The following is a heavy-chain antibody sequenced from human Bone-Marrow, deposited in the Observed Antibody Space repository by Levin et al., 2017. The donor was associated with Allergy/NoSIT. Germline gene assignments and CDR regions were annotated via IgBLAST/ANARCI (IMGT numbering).Heavy chain of an antibody. J-gene: IGHJ4*02. Sequence: GGSLRLSCAASGFTFSNYAMSWVRQAPGKGLEWVSTISGTGDNTFYADSVKGRFTISRDNSKNTLYLQMSSLRAEDTAMYYCAKDRGGAFDYWGQGTLVTVSS. CDR3: AKDRGGAFDY. CDR1: GFTFSNYA. D-gene: IGHD3-10*01. V-gene: IGHV3-23*01. CDR2: ISGTGDNT.